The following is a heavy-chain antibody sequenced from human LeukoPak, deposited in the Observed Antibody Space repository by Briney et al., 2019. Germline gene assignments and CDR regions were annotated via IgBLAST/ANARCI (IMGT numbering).Heavy chain of an antibody. CDR2: TNWDGAST. V-gene: IGHV3-20*04. Sequence: GGSLRLSCAASGFRFDDYGMIWVRHVPGKGLEWVSGTNWDGASTGYADSVKGRFTISRDNVKNFLYLQMNSLRVEDTALYFCGRVYCSTTSCYDYYDYYMDVWGKGTTVTVSS. CDR1: GFRFDDYG. CDR3: GRVYCSTTSCYDYYDYYMDV. D-gene: IGHD2-2*01. J-gene: IGHJ6*03.